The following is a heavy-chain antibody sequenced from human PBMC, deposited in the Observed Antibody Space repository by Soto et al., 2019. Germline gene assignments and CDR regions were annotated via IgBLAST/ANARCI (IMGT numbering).Heavy chain of an antibody. D-gene: IGHD4-4*01. CDR1: GFSLSTSGVG. Sequence: QITLKESGPTLVKPTQTLTLTCTFYGFSLSTSGVGLGWIRQPPGKALEWRAIIYWDDDKRNSPSLKSRITIPKDTSTTQVVLTMTNMDPVDTATYSCAPSYSNNWCDPWGQGTLDTVTS. CDR3: APSYSNNWCDP. J-gene: IGHJ5*02. CDR2: IYWDDDK. V-gene: IGHV2-5*02.